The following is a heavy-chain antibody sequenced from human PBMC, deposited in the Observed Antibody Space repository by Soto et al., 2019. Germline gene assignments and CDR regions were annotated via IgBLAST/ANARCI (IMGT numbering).Heavy chain of an antibody. V-gene: IGHV3-33*01. CDR1: GFTFSSYG. J-gene: IGHJ4*02. D-gene: IGHD2-15*01. Sequence: QVQLVESGGGVVQPGRSLRLSCAASGFTFSSYGMHWVRQAPGKGLEWVAVIWYDGSNKYYADSVKGRFTISRDNSKNTLYLQMNRLIAEDTAVYYCAREGCSGGSCYPIGEWGQGTLVTVSS. CDR2: IWYDGSNK. CDR3: AREGCSGGSCYPIGE.